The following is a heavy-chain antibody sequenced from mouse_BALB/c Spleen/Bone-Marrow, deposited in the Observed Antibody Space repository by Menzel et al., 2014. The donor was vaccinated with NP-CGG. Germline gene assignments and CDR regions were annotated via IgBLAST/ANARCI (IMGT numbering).Heavy chain of an antibody. J-gene: IGHJ3*01. Sequence: VQRVESGAELVKPGASVKLSCKASGYTFTSYWMHWVKQRPGQGLEWIGEINPSNGRTNYNEKFKSKATLTVDKSSSTAYMQLGSLTSEDPAVYYCARGDGFAWFAYWGQGALVTVSA. CDR1: GYTFTSYW. D-gene: IGHD3-3*01. V-gene: IGHV1S81*02. CDR2: INPSNGRT. CDR3: ARGDGFAWFAY.